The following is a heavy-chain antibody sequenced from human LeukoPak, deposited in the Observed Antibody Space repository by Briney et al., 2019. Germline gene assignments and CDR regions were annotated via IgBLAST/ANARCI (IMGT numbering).Heavy chain of an antibody. CDR3: ARGGMATITVIDY. CDR1: GGSFSGYH. CDR2: INHSGST. J-gene: IGHJ4*02. Sequence: SETLSLTCAVYGGSFSGYHWSWIRRPPGKGLEWIGEINHSGSTNYNPSLKSRVTISVDTSKNQFSLKLSSVTAADTAVYYCARGGMATITVIDYWGQGTLVTVSS. D-gene: IGHD5-12*01. V-gene: IGHV4-34*01.